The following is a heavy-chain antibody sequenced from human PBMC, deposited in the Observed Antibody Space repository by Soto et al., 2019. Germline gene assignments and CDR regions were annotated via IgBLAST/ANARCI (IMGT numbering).Heavy chain of an antibody. J-gene: IGHJ6*02. CDR3: ARVNRDYYDSSGYYYEGYYYGMDV. D-gene: IGHD3-22*01. V-gene: IGHV4-59*01. CDR1: GGSISSYY. Sequence: PSETLSLTCTVSGGSISSYYWSWIRQPPGKGLEWIGYIYYSGSTNYNPSLKSRVTISVDTSKNQFSLKLSSVTAADTAVYYCARVNRDYYDSSGYYYEGYYYGMDVWDQGTTVTVSS. CDR2: IYYSGST.